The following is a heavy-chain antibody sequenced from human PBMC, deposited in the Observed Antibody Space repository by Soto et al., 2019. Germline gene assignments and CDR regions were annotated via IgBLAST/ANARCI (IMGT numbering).Heavy chain of an antibody. Sequence: PSETLSLTCTVSGGSISSYYWSWIRQPPGKGLEWIGYIYYSGSTNYNPSLKSRVTISVDTSKNQFSLKLTSVTAADTGVYYCAREGGVLRLSNWFDSWGQGLQVTVSS. CDR2: IYYSGST. CDR1: GGSISSYY. D-gene: IGHD3-3*01. CDR3: AREGGVLRLSNWFDS. V-gene: IGHV4-59*01. J-gene: IGHJ5*01.